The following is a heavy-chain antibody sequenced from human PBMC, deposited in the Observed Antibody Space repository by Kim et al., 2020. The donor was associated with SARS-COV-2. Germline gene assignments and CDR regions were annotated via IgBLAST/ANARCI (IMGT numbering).Heavy chain of an antibody. CDR2: SNN. D-gene: IGHD6-19*01. CDR3: ARGGQWLEC. J-gene: IGHJ4*02. V-gene: IGHV3-33*01. Sequence: SNNNYTDSVKGRFTISKDNSKNTLYLQMNSLRAEDTAVYYCARGGQWLECWGQGTLVTVSS.